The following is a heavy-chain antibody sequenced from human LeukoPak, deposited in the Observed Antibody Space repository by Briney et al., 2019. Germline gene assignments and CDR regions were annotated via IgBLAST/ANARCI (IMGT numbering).Heavy chain of an antibody. V-gene: IGHV3-53*01. J-gene: IGHJ4*02. Sequence: GGSLRLSRAASGFTVSTNFLNWVRQAPGKGLEWVSVIYSSGGTYYADSVKGRFTISRDKSKNTLYLQMNSLRAEDTAVYYCGGFEAAAGLDYWGQGILVTVSS. D-gene: IGHD6-13*01. CDR2: IYSSGGT. CDR1: GFTVSTNF. CDR3: GGFEAAAGLDY.